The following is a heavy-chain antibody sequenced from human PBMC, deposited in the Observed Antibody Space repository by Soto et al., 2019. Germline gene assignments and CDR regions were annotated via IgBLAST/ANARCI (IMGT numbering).Heavy chain of an antibody. Sequence: QVQLVESGGGVVQPGRSLRLSCAASGFTFSSYGMHWVRQAPGKGLEWVAVISYDGSNKYYADSVKGRFTISRDNSKNTLYLQRNSLRAEDTAVYYCAKYGNNYYYYGMDVWGQGTTVTVSS. CDR2: ISYDGSNK. CDR1: GFTFSSYG. V-gene: IGHV3-30*18. J-gene: IGHJ6*02. D-gene: IGHD4-4*01. CDR3: AKYGNNYYYYGMDV.